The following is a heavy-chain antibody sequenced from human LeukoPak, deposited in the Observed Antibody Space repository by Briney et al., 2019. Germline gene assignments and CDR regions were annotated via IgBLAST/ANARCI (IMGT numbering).Heavy chain of an antibody. J-gene: IGHJ4*02. CDR3: ARCPGVAPTRGDF. V-gene: IGHV1-18*01. CDR2: ISAYNGNS. CDR1: GYTFTSYG. D-gene: IGHD1-26*01. Sequence: ASVKVSFKASGYTFTSYGISWVRQAPGQGLEWMGWISAYNGNSNYAQKVQGRVTMTTDTSTSTAYMELRSLRSDDSAVYFCARCPGVAPTRGDFWGQGTLVTVSS.